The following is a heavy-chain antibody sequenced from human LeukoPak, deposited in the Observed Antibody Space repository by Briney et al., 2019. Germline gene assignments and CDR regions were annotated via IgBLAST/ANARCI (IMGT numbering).Heavy chain of an antibody. CDR1: GGSISSSSYY. CDR3: ARSIAVAGIGGNAFDI. D-gene: IGHD6-19*01. V-gene: IGHV4-39*07. Sequence: SETLSLTCTVSGGSISSSSYYWGWIRQPPGKGLEWIGSIYYSGSTYYNPSLKSRVTISVDTSKNQFSLKLSSVTAADTAVYYCARSIAVAGIGGNAFDIWGQGTMVTVSS. J-gene: IGHJ3*02. CDR2: IYYSGST.